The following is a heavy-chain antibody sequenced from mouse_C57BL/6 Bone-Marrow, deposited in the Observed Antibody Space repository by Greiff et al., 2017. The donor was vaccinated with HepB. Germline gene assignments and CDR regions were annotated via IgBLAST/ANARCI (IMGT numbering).Heavy chain of an antibody. D-gene: IGHD1-1*01. CDR2: INPNNGGT. J-gene: IGHJ2*01. CDR1: GYTFTDYY. Sequence: EVQLQQSGPELVKPGASVKISCKASGYTFTDYYMNWVKQSHGKSLEWIGDINPNNGGTSYNQKFKGKATLTVDKSSSTAYMELRSLTSEDSAVYYCARIITTVVFDYWGQGTTLTVSS. V-gene: IGHV1-26*01. CDR3: ARIITTVVFDY.